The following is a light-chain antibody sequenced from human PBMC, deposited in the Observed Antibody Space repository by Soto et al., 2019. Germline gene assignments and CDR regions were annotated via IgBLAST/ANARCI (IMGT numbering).Light chain of an antibody. CDR1: QSINSY. V-gene: IGKV1-39*01. CDR2: AAS. CDR3: QQSYSTPS. J-gene: IGKJ1*01. Sequence: DIQMTQSPSSLSASVGDRVTITCRASQSINSYLNWYHQKPGKAPKLLIYAASSLQSGVPSRFGGSGSGTDFTLTISSLQPEDFATYYCQQSYSTPSFGHGTKVEIK.